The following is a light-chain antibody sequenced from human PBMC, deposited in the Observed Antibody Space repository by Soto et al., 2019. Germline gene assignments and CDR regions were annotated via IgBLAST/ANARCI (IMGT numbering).Light chain of an antibody. CDR2: DAS. CDR1: QDINNY. V-gene: IGKV1-33*01. Sequence: DIQMTQSPSSLSASVGDRVTITCQASQDINNYLNWYQQKPGKAPKLLIYDASDLEPGVPSRFSGSGTGTNFTLTISSMQPEDIATYYFIQYDNPPFTFGQGTKLE. CDR3: IQYDNPPFT. J-gene: IGKJ2*01.